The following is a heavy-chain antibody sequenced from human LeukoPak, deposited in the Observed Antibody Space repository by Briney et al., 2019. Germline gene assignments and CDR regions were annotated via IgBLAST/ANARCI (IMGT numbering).Heavy chain of an antibody. CDR3: ARDRVAGPPDY. CDR1: GFTVSSNY. J-gene: IGHJ4*02. V-gene: IGHV3-66*02. Sequence: GGSLRLSCAASGFTVSSNYMSWVRQAPGKGREWVSVIYSGGSTYYADSVRGRFTISRDNSKNTLYLQMNSLRAEDTAVYYCARDRVAGPPDYWGQGTLVTVSS. D-gene: IGHD5-12*01. CDR2: IYSGGST.